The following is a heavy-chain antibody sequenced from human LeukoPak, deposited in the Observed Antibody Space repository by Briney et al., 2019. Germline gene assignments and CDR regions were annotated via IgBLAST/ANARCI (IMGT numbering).Heavy chain of an antibody. J-gene: IGHJ4*02. V-gene: IGHV4-34*01. Sequence: SETLSLTCAVYGGSFSGYYWSWIRQPPGKGLEWIGEINHSGSTNYNPSLKSRVTISVDTSKNQFSLKLSSVTAADTAVYYCARRRYGDYPIDYWGQGTLVTVSS. CDR1: GGSFSGYY. CDR3: ARRRYGDYPIDY. CDR2: INHSGST. D-gene: IGHD4-17*01.